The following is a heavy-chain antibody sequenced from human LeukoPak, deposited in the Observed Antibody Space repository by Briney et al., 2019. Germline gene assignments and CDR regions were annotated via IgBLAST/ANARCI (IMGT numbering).Heavy chain of an antibody. CDR1: GGSISSYY. V-gene: IGHV4-59*12. Sequence: YPSETLSLTCTVSGGSISSYYWSWIRQPPGKGLEWIGYIYYSGSTNYNPSLKSRVTISVDTSKNQFSLKLSSVTAADTAVYFCARERKRRQWLVRSPWFDPWGQGTLVTVSS. J-gene: IGHJ5*02. D-gene: IGHD6-19*01. CDR2: IYYSGST. CDR3: ARERKRRQWLVRSPWFDP.